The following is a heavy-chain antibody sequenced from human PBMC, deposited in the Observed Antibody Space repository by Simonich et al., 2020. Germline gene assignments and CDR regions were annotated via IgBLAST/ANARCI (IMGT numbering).Heavy chain of an antibody. Sequence: EVQLLESGGGLVQPGGSLRLSCAASGFTFSSYAMSWVRQAPGKGEDGCAAIRGSGGGTYYADSVKGRFTSSRDNSKNTLYLQMNSLRAEDTDVYYCAKDSSLVGATDWFDPWGQGTLVTVSS. CDR2: IRGSGGGT. V-gene: IGHV3-23*01. CDR1: GFTFSSYA. J-gene: IGHJ5*02. D-gene: IGHD1-26*01. CDR3: AKDSSLVGATDWFDP.